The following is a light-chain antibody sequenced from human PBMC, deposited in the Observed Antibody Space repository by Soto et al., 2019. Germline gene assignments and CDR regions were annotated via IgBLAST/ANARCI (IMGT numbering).Light chain of an antibody. CDR2: LGS. CDR1: PSLLHSNGYNY. V-gene: IGKV2-28*01. CDR3: MQALQTPK. Sequence: DSVMTQSPLSLPVTPGEPASISCRSSPSLLHSNGYNYLDWYLQKPGQSPQLLIYLGSNRASGVPDRFSGSGSGTDFTLKISRVEAEDVGVYYCMQALQTPKFGQGTKVEIK. J-gene: IGKJ1*01.